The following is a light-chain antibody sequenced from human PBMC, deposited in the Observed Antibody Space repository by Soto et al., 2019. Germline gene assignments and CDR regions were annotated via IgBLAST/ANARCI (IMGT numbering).Light chain of an antibody. J-gene: IGLJ1*01. CDR1: SSNIGNNA. CDR2: YDD. Sequence: QSVLTQPPSVYEAPRQRVTISCSGSSSNIGNNAVNWYQQLPGQAPKIVIYYDDLLTSGVSDRFSGSKSGISASLAISDLQSDDEADYYCAAWDDSLNAYVFGPGTKLTVL. V-gene: IGLV1-36*01. CDR3: AAWDDSLNAYV.